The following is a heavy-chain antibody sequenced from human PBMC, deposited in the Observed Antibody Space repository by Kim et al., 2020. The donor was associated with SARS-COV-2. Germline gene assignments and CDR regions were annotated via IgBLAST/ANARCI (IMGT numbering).Heavy chain of an antibody. CDR1: GFTFSSYA. J-gene: IGHJ4*02. D-gene: IGHD4-17*01. CDR2: ISGSGGST. Sequence: GGSLRLSCAASGFTFSSYAMSWVRQAPGKGLEWVSAISGSGGSTYYADSVKGRFTISRDNSKNTLYLQMNSLRAEDTAVYYCANLPDYGDYVFDYWGQGTLVTVSS. CDR3: ANLPDYGDYVFDY. V-gene: IGHV3-23*01.